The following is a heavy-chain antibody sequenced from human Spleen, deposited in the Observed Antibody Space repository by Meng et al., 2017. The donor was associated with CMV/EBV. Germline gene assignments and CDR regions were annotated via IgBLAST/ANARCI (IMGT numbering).Heavy chain of an antibody. Sequence: SGLTFNNSAISWVRQAPGQGLEWMGGIIPFLGTSHYAQNFQGRLLITTDESTTTAYMELSSLKSEDTALYYCARTRGSYYASAFDHWGQGTLVTVSS. CDR2: IIPFLGTS. J-gene: IGHJ4*02. V-gene: IGHV1-69*05. D-gene: IGHD1-26*01. CDR3: ARTRGSYYASAFDH. CDR1: GLTFNNSA.